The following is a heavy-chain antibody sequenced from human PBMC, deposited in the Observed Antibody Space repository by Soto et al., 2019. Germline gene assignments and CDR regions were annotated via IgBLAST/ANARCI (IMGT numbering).Heavy chain of an antibody. CDR2: IYYSGST. CDR3: ARRAQPGTNGDKFDD. J-gene: IGHJ4*02. D-gene: IGHD2-21*02. CDR1: GGSISIGDYY. Sequence: PSETLSITCTVSGGSISIGDYYWSWIRQPPGKGLEWIGYIYYSGSTYYNPSLKSRVTISVDTSKNQFSLQLNSVTVADTAVYYCARRAQPGTNGDKFDDWGQGTRVNVSS. V-gene: IGHV4-30-4*01.